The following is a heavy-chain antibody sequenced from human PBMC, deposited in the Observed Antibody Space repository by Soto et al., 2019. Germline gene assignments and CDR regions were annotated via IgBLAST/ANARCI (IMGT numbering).Heavy chain of an antibody. CDR1: GFTFSIYG. J-gene: IGHJ6*03. CDR3: AKAEYSSSSRWYYYYMDV. Sequence: GGSLRLSCAASGFTFSIYGMHWVRQAPGKGLEWVAVISYDGSNDYYVDSVRGRFTISRDNSKNTLYLQMNSLRAEDTAVYHCAKAEYSSSSRWYYYYMDVWGRGTTVTVSS. D-gene: IGHD6-6*01. CDR2: ISYDGSND. V-gene: IGHV3-30*18.